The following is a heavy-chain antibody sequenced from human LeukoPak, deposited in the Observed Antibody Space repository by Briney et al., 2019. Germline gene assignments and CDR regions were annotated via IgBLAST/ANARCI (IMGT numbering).Heavy chain of an antibody. CDR3: ARDGRGYSYGYVDYYGMDV. CDR1: GFTFSSYS. CDR2: ISSSSSYI. Sequence: GGSLRLSCAASGFTFSSYSMNWVRQAPGKGLEWVSSISSSSSYIYYADSVKGRFTISRDNAKNSLCLQMNSLRAEDTAVYYCARDGRGYSYGYVDYYGMDVWGQGTTVTVSS. J-gene: IGHJ6*02. D-gene: IGHD5-18*01. V-gene: IGHV3-21*01.